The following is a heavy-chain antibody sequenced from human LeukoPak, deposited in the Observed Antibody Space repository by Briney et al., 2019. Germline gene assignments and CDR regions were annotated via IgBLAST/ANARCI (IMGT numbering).Heavy chain of an antibody. CDR1: GGSISSSSYY. Sequence: SETLSLTCTVSGGSISSSSYYWGWIRQPPGKGLEWIGSIYYSGSTYYNPSLKSRVTISVDTSKNQFSPKLSSVTAADTAVYYCARGLRVAVAGMTGGFDYWGQGTLVTVSS. V-gene: IGHV4-39*01. D-gene: IGHD6-19*01. CDR2: IYYSGST. CDR3: ARGLRVAVAGMTGGFDY. J-gene: IGHJ4*02.